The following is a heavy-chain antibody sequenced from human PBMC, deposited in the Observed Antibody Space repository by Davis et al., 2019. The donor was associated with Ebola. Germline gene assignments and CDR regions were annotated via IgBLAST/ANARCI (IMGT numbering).Heavy chain of an antibody. D-gene: IGHD1-26*01. V-gene: IGHV1-18*01. J-gene: IGHJ3*02. CDR1: GYTFKNSA. CDR2: ISSYNGNT. Sequence: ASVKVSCKASGYTFKNSAISWVRQAPGQGLEWMGWISSYNGNTNYAQILQGRVTMTTDTSTGTAYMDLRSLKSDDTAVYFCARTSIVGTTTTASDIWGQGTMVTVSS. CDR3: ARTSIVGTTTTASDI.